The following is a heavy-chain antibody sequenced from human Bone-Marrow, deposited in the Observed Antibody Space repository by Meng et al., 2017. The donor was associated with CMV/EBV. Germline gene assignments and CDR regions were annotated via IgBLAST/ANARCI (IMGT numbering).Heavy chain of an antibody. CDR3: ARGVAESLGWEMGY. J-gene: IGHJ4*02. V-gene: IGHV3-74*03. Sequence: EGQLVESGECLVCPGGFLRLSCAVSGFTLRRYWMHWVRQAPGKGLEWVSRIDSDGRDITYADSVRGRFTISRDDAKNTLYLQMNSLRVEDTAVYYCARGVAESLGWEMGYWGQGTLVTVSS. CDR2: IDSDGRDI. D-gene: IGHD1-26*01. CDR1: GFTLRRYW.